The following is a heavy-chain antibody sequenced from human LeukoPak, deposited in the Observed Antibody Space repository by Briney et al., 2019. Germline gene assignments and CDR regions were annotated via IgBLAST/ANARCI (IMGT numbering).Heavy chain of an antibody. V-gene: IGHV3-53*01. CDR2: IYSGGST. J-gene: IGHJ5*02. CDR3: ARGNYNWNQMNWFDP. Sequence: PGGSLRLSCAASGFTVSSNYMSWVRQAPGKGLEWVSVIYSGGSTYYADSVKGRFTISRDNSKNTLYLQMNSLRAEDTAVYYCARGNYNWNQMNWFDPWGQGTLVTVSS. CDR1: GFTVSSNY. D-gene: IGHD1-20*01.